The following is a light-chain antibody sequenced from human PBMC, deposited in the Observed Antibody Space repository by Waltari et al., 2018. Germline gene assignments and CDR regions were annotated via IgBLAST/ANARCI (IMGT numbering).Light chain of an antibody. CDR2: EDN. CDR1: SGSIASNY. Sequence: NFMLTQPHSVSESPGKTVTISCTRSSGSIASNYVPWYQQRPGSAPTTVIYEDNQRPSGVPDRFSGSIDSSSNSASLTSSGLKTEDEADYYCQSYDSSKQVFGGGTKLTVL. J-gene: IGLJ3*02. V-gene: IGLV6-57*03. CDR3: QSYDSSKQV.